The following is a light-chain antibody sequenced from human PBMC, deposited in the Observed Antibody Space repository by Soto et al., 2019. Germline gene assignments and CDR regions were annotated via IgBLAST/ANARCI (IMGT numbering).Light chain of an antibody. J-gene: IGKJ4*01. CDR3: QQYGISPLT. CDR1: QSVSSDY. CDR2: RAS. V-gene: IGKV3-20*01. Sequence: EIVLTQSPGTLSLYPGERATLSCRASQSVSSDYLAWYQQKPGQTPKVLIYRASSRATGIPDRFSGSGSGTDFTLTISRLEPEDLAVYYCQQYGISPLTFGGGTKVEIK.